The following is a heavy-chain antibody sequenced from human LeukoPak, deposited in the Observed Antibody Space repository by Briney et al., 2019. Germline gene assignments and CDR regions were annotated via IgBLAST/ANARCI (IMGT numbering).Heavy chain of an antibody. CDR3: AGSMVRGTFDY. CDR1: GGSISSYY. V-gene: IGHV4-59*08. CDR2: IYYSGST. J-gene: IGHJ4*02. D-gene: IGHD3-10*01. Sequence: PSETLSLTCTVSGGSISSYYWSWIRQPPGKGLEWIGYIYYSGSTNYNPSLKSRVTISEDTSKNQFSLKLSSVTAADTAVYYCAGSMVRGTFDYWGQGTLVTVSS.